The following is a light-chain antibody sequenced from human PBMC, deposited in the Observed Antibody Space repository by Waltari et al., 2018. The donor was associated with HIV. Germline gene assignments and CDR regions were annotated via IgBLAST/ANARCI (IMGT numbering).Light chain of an antibody. CDR3: CSCPRSGIRYV. V-gene: IGLV2-23*02. CDR1: SSKVGSEDL. CDR2: EVT. Sequence: QSALTQPAPVSGSPGQSVPISCTGHSSKVGSEDLVSWYQQHPGEAPKLIIYEVTKRPSGVSNRFSGSKSGNTASLTISGLQAEDEADYYCCSCPRSGIRYVFGTGTKVTVL. J-gene: IGLJ1*01.